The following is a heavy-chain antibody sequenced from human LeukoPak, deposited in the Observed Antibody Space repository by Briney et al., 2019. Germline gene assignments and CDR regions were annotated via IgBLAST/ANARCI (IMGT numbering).Heavy chain of an antibody. CDR3: ARVCPGDPSVVVIAMHYYYYYMDV. CDR1: GFTFSDYY. J-gene: IGHJ6*03. V-gene: IGHV3-11*04. D-gene: IGHD2-21*01. CDR2: ISSSGSTI. Sequence: GGSLRLSCAASGFTFSDYYMSWIRQAPGKGLEWVSYISSSGSTIYYADSVKGRFTISRDNAKNSLYLQMNSLRAEDTAVYYCARVCPGDPSVVVIAMHYYYYYMDVWGKGTTVTVSS.